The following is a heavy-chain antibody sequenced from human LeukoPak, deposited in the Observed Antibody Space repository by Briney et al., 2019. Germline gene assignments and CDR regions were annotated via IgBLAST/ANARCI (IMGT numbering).Heavy chain of an antibody. D-gene: IGHD1-1*01. CDR3: AQSLGSGNWIGNWFDP. V-gene: IGHV4-39*01. J-gene: IGHJ5*02. Sequence: PSETLSLTCTVSGGSISSSSHSWGWIRQPPGKGLEWTGTIYFNGRTYYNPSLESRLTISVDTSENQFSLKLTSVTAADTAIYYCAQSLGSGNWIGNWFDPWGQGTLVTVSS. CDR2: IYFNGRT. CDR1: GGSISSSSHS.